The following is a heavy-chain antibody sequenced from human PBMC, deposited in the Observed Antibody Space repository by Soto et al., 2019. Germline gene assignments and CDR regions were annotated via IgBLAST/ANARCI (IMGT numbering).Heavy chain of an antibody. J-gene: IGHJ4*02. CDR2: ISYDGSNK. CDR3: ASSGYYRRNYFDY. CDR1: GFTFSSYA. V-gene: IGHV3-30-3*01. D-gene: IGHD3-22*01. Sequence: GGSLRLSCAASGFTFSSYAMHWVRQAPGKGLEWVAVISYDGSNKYYADSVKGRFTISRDNSKNTLYLQMNSLRAEDTAVYYCASSGYYRRNYFDYWGQGTLVTVSS.